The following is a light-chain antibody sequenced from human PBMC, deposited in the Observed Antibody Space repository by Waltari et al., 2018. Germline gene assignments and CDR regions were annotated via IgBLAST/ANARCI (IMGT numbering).Light chain of an antibody. CDR1: NIADKN. CDR3: QVWDTSIDLSV. J-gene: IGLJ1*01. CDR2: YDS. Sequence: SYVLTQAPSVSVAPGETARITCGGNNIADKNVHWYQQKPGQAPVLVIFYDSDRPSGIPERFSGYNSGNTATLTISRAEAGDEADYYCQVWDTSIDLSVFGTGTKVTVL. V-gene: IGLV3-21*04.